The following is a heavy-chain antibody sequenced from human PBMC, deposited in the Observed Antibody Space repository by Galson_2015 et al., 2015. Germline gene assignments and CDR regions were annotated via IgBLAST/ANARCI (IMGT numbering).Heavy chain of an antibody. V-gene: IGHV1-24*01. Sequence: SVKASCKVSGYTLTELSMHWVRQAPGKGLEWTGGFDPEDGETIYAQKFQGRVTMTEDTSTDTAYMELSSLRSEDTAVYYCATAPYYDSSAPSLFDYWGQGTLATVSS. CDR2: FDPEDGET. J-gene: IGHJ4*02. CDR1: GYTLTELS. D-gene: IGHD3-22*01. CDR3: ATAPYYDSSAPSLFDY.